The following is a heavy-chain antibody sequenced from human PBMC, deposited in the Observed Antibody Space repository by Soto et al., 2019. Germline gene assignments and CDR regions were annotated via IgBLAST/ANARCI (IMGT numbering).Heavy chain of an antibody. CDR3: AHRSIAASGSWDVGSFDY. J-gene: IGHJ4*02. CDR1: GFSLSTSGVG. D-gene: IGHD6-13*01. CDR2: IYWDDDK. V-gene: IGHV2-5*02. Sequence: QITLKESGPTLVRPTQTLTLTCTFSGFSLSTSGVGLGWIRQPPGKALEYLALIYWDDDKRYSPSLRSRLTISKDTSKNQVLLTLPNVDPVDTATYYCAHRSIAASGSWDVGSFDYWGQGTLVTVSS.